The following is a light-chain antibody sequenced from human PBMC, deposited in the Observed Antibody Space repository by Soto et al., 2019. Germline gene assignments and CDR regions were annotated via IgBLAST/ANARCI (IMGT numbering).Light chain of an antibody. Sequence: QSALTQPASVSGSPGQSITISCTGTSSDIDNYVSWFQQRPGKAPTLIIYEVSNRPSGVSTHFSGSKSGNTASLTISGLLPEDEAEYYCSSYTTTTRLFGGGTKLTVL. CDR1: SSDIDNY. J-gene: IGLJ3*02. CDR2: EVS. CDR3: SSYTTTTRL. V-gene: IGLV2-14*01.